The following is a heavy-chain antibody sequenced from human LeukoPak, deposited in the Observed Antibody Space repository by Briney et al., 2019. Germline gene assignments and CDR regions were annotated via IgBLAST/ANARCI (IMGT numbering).Heavy chain of an antibody. V-gene: IGHV1-69*04. CDR2: IFPILGIA. D-gene: IGHD1-26*01. Sequence: SVKVSCKASGGTFSSYAISWVRQAPGQGLEWMGRIFPILGIANYAQKFQGRVTITADKSTSTAYMELSSLRSEDTAVYYCATLHSGSYGVFDYWGQGTLVTVSS. J-gene: IGHJ4*02. CDR1: GGTFSSYA. CDR3: ATLHSGSYGVFDY.